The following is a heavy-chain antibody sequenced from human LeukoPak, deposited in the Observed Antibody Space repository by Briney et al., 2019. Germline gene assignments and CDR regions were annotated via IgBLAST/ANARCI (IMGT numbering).Heavy chain of an antibody. J-gene: IGHJ4*02. Sequence: ASVKVSCKASGYSFVGYGITWVRQATGQGLEWMGWMNPNSGNTGYAQKFQGRVTITRNTSISTAYMELSSLRSEDTAVYYCVRDFWGGSPDWGQGTLVTVSS. CDR2: MNPNSGNT. CDR3: VRDFWGGSPD. CDR1: GYSFVGYG. D-gene: IGHD3-3*01. V-gene: IGHV1-8*03.